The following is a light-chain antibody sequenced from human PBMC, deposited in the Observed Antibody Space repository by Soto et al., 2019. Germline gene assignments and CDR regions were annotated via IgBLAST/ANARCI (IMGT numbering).Light chain of an antibody. CDR1: QGIAPY. J-gene: IGKJ4*01. V-gene: IGKV1-27*01. CDR2: ATS. Sequence: DVQMTQSPSSLSAFVGDRVTITCRASQGIAPYLAWFQQKPGKVPKLLIYATSTLQSGVPSRFRGSGSGTDFTLTISSLQPEDVGTYYCQKYNSAPLTFGGGTKVEIK. CDR3: QKYNSAPLT.